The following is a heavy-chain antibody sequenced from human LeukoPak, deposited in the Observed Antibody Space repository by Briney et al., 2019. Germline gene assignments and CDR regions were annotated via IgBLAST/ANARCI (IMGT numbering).Heavy chain of an antibody. J-gene: IGHJ6*03. D-gene: IGHD2-8*01. CDR2: ISSSSATI. CDR1: GFSFSDYS. CDR3: ARGRKGIVLMVYAFYYYYYMDV. Sequence: GGSLRLSCAASGFSFSDYSMEWVRQAPGKGLEWISYISSSSATIYYAGSVRGRFTTSRDNAKNSLYLQMNSLRAEDTAVYYCARGRKGIVLMVYAFYYYYYMDVWGKGTTVTVSS. V-gene: IGHV3-48*04.